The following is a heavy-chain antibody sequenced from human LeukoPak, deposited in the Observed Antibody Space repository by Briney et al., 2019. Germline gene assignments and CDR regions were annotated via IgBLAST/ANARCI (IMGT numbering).Heavy chain of an antibody. Sequence: ASVKVSCMASVYTFTDYYMHWVRQPPGQGLAWMGWINPNSGGTNYAQKCQGRVTMTRDTSISTAYMERSRLRSDDTAVYYCATAIAAAGTPDYWGQGTLVTVSS. CDR3: ATAIAAAGTPDY. D-gene: IGHD6-13*01. CDR2: INPNSGGT. J-gene: IGHJ4*02. CDR1: VYTFTDYY. V-gene: IGHV1-2*02.